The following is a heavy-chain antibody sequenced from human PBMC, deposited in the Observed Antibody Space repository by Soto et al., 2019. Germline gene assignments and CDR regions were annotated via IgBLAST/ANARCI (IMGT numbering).Heavy chain of an antibody. Sequence: SVKVSCKASGGTFSSYAISWVRQAPGQGLEWMGGIIPIFGTANYAQKFQGRVTITADESTSTAYMELSSLRSEDTAVYYCARDSGSWPLFRYYYGKDVWGQGTTVTVSS. D-gene: IGHD6-13*01. CDR3: ARDSGSWPLFRYYYGKDV. V-gene: IGHV1-69*13. J-gene: IGHJ6*02. CDR1: GGTFSSYA. CDR2: IIPIFGTA.